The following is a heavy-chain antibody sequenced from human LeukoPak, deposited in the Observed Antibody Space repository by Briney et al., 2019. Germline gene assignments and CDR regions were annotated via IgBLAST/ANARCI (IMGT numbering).Heavy chain of an antibody. J-gene: IGHJ6*02. V-gene: IGHV3-7*05. CDR3: ARDPYSSTWSYGMDV. D-gene: IGHD6-6*01. CDR1: GFTFSSYW. CDR2: IKQDGSEE. Sequence: GGSLRLSCAASGFTFSSYWMSWVRQAPGKGLEWVANIKQDGSEEVYVDSVKGRFTISRDNAKNSLFLQMDTLRAEDTAVYYCARDPYSSTWSYGMDVWGQGTTVSVSS.